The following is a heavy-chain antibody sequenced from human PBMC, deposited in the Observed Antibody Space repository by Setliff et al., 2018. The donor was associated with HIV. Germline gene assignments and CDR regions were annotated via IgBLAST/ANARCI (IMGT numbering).Heavy chain of an antibody. CDR3: ARDLRWLRIRFSDAFDI. D-gene: IGHD5-12*01. V-gene: IGHV1-18*01. CDR1: GYTFTSYG. J-gene: IGHJ3*02. Sequence: GASVKVSCKASGYTFTSYGISWVRQAPGQGLEWMGWISAYNGNTNYAQKLQGRVTMTTDTSTSTSYMELRSLRSDDTAVYYCARDLRWLRIRFSDAFDIWGQGTMVNVSS. CDR2: ISAYNGNT.